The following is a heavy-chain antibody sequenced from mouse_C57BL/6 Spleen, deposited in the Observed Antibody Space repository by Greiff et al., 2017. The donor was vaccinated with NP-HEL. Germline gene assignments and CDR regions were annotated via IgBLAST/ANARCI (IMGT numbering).Heavy chain of an antibody. CDR3: TTMITTVVATDYFDC. Sequence: EVQLQQSGAELVRPGASVKLSCTASGFNIKDDYMHWVKQRPEQGLEWIGWIDPENGDTEYASKFQGKATITADTSSNTAYLQLSSLTSEDTAVYYCTTMITTVVATDYFDCWGQGTTLTVSS. CDR2: IDPENGDT. CDR1: GFNIKDDY. V-gene: IGHV14-4*01. D-gene: IGHD1-1*01. J-gene: IGHJ2*01.